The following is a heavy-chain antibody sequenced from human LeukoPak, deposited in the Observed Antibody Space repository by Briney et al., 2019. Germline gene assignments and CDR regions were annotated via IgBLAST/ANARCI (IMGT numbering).Heavy chain of an antibody. CDR2: IHNNGNT. V-gene: IGHV4-31*03. D-gene: IGHD3-10*01. CDR3: ARGSYFGDNYYKGTDH. CDR1: GDSIRRAGYY. Sequence: SETLSLTCTVSGDSIRRAGYYWTWIRLRPGKGLEWIGYIHNNGNTYYNPSLGSRVTMSLDMSQNQFSLNLISLTADDAAVYFCARGSYFGDNYYKGTDHWGRGTLVIVSS. J-gene: IGHJ4*02.